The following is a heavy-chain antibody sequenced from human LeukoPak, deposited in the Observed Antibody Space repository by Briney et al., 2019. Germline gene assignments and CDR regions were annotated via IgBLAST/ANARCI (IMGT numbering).Heavy chain of an antibody. CDR1: GFTFSSYA. V-gene: IGHV3-23*01. D-gene: IGHD3-22*01. Sequence: GGSLRLSCAASGFTFSSYAMSWVRQAPGKGLEWVSAISGSGGSTYYADSVKGRFTISRDNSKNTLYLQMNSLRAEDTAVYYCAKDTDTLYDSSGYSFFVGEYWGQGTLVTVSS. CDR2: ISGSGGST. CDR3: AKDTDTLYDSSGYSFFVGEY. J-gene: IGHJ4*02.